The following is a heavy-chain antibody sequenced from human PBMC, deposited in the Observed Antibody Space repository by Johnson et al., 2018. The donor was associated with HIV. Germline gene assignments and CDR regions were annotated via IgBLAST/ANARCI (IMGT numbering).Heavy chain of an antibody. J-gene: IGHJ3*02. Sequence: QEQLVVSGGDVVRPGGSLRISCVASGFKLYEYDVSWVRQVPGKGLEWVAVISYDGSNKYYADSVKGRFTISRDNSKNTLYLQMNSLRAEDTAVYYCARESELLSSSDAFDIWGQGTMVTVSS. CDR1: GFKLYEYD. V-gene: IGHV3-30*03. D-gene: IGHD6-6*01. CDR3: ARESELLSSSDAFDI. CDR2: ISYDGSNK.